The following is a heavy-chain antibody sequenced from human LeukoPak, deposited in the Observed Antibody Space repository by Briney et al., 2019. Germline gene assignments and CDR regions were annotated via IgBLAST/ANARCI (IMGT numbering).Heavy chain of an antibody. CDR1: GFTFSSYS. Sequence: PVGSLRLSCAASGFTFSSYSMNWVRQAPGKGLEWVSYISGSSSTIYYADSVKGRFTISRDNAKNSLYLQMNSLRAEDTAVYYCAGAGADDYGDYGWFDPWGQGTLVTVAS. CDR3: AGAGADDYGDYGWFDP. V-gene: IGHV3-48*01. J-gene: IGHJ5*02. D-gene: IGHD4-17*01. CDR2: ISGSSSTI.